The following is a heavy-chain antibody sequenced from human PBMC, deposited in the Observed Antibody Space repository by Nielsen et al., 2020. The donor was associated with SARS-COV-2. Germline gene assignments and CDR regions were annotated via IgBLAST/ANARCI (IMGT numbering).Heavy chain of an antibody. Sequence: GGSLTLSCAASGFTFSDYYMSWIRQAPGKGLEWVSYISSSGSTIYYADSVKGRFTISRDNAKNSLYLQMNSLRAEDTAVYYCARDSTYMRFGEFHDYWGQGTLVTVSS. D-gene: IGHD3-10*01. CDR2: ISSSGSTI. CDR1: GFTFSDYY. V-gene: IGHV3-11*01. CDR3: ARDSTYMRFGEFHDY. J-gene: IGHJ4*02.